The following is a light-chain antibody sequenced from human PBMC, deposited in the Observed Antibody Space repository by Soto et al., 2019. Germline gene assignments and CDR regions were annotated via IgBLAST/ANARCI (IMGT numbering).Light chain of an antibody. CDR3: QTWGTGIQGV. J-gene: IGLJ3*02. V-gene: IGLV4-69*01. Sequence: QLVLTQSPSASASLGASVKLTCTLSSGHSSYAIAWHQQQPEKGPRYLMKLNSDGSHSKGDGIPDRFSGSSSGAERYLTISSVQSEDEADYYCQTWGTGIQGVFGGGTKLTVL. CDR1: SGHSSYA. CDR2: LNSDGSH.